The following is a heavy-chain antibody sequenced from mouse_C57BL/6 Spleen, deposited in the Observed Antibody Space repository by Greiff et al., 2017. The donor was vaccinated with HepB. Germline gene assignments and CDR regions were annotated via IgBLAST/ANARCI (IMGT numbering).Heavy chain of an antibody. D-gene: IGHD4-1*01. CDR2: INPGSGGT. V-gene: IGHV1-54*01. CDR3: ARGGDWGFAY. Sequence: LQLQQSGAELVRPGTSVKVSCKASGYAFTNYLIEWVKQRPGQGLEWIGVINPGSGGTNYNEKFKGKATLTADKSSSTAYMQLSSLTSEDSAVYFCARGGDWGFAYWGQGTLVTVSA. J-gene: IGHJ3*01. CDR1: GYAFTNYL.